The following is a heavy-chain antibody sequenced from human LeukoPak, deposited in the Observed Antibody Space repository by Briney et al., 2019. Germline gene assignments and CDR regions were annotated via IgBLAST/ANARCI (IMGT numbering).Heavy chain of an antibody. J-gene: IGHJ3*02. CDR2: INPNSGGT. CDR1: GYTFTGYY. V-gene: IGHV1-2*06. Sequence: AASVKVSCKASGYTFTGYYMHWVRQAPGQGLEWMGRINPNSGGTNYAQKFQGRVTMTRDTSISTAYMELSRLRSDDTAVYYCARGETSGAGTTSAFDIWGQGTMVTVSS. CDR3: ARGETSGAGTTSAFDI. D-gene: IGHD1-14*01.